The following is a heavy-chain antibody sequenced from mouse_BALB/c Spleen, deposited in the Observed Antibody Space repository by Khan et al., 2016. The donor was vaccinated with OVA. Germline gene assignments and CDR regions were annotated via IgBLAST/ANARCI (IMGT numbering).Heavy chain of an antibody. CDR3: SRGYSYYVRYYLDY. D-gene: IGHD2-12*01. CDR1: GYSFTGYN. Sequence: VQLKQSGPELEKPGASVKISCKASGYSFTGYNMNWVKQSTGKSLEWIGSIDTYYGGATYTQKFKGQATLTVDKSSSTAYMQLKSLTSEDSAVYYRSRGYSYYVRYYLDYWGQGTTLTVPS. CDR2: IDTYYGGA. V-gene: IGHV1-39*01. J-gene: IGHJ2*01.